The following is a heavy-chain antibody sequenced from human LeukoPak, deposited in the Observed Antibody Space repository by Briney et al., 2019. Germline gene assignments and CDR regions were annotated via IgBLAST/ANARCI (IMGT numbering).Heavy chain of an antibody. V-gene: IGHV3-7*01. Sequence: PGGSLRLSCTASGFIFNKYWMTWVRQAPGKGLEWVANINQDGSETYYVDSVKGRFTISRANPKNSLYLQMNSLRAEDTALYYCARFGSGRQFHYLDFWGQGALVTVSS. D-gene: IGHD3-10*01. J-gene: IGHJ4*02. CDR2: INQDGSET. CDR1: GFIFNKYW. CDR3: ARFGSGRQFHYLDF.